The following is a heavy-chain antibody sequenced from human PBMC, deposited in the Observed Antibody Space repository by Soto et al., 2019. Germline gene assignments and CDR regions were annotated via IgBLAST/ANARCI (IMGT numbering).Heavy chain of an antibody. Sequence: SVKVSCTASGYTFTSYDINWVRQATGQGLEWMGWMNPNSGNTGYAQKFQGRVTMTRNTSISTAYMELSSLRSEDTAVYYCARGPDGYNGFGTGNWGQGTLVTVSS. J-gene: IGHJ4*02. V-gene: IGHV1-8*01. CDR2: MNPNSGNT. CDR3: ARGPDGYNGFGTGN. D-gene: IGHD5-12*01. CDR1: GYTFTSYD.